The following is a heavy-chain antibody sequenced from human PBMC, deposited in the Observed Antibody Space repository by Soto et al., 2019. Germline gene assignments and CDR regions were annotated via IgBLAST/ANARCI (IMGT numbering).Heavy chain of an antibody. D-gene: IGHD2-21*02. CDR1: GFTFSNAW. CDR3: TTGVTSRGMDV. CDR2: IKSKTDGGTT. J-gene: IGHJ6*02. V-gene: IGHV3-15*01. Sequence: GGPMRLSCAASGFTFSNAWMRWVSQAPGKGLEWVGRIKSKTDGGTTDYAAPVKGRFTISRDDSKNTLYLQMNSLKTEDTAVYYCTTGVTSRGMDVWGQGTTVTVSS.